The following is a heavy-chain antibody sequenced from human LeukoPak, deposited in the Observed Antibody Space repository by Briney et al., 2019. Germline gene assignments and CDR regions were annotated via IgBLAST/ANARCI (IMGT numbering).Heavy chain of an antibody. CDR3: ARGEYSSSATYYYYYYMDV. Sequence: GGSLRLSCAASGFTFSSYAMSWVRQAPGKGLEWVSVISGSGGTTYYADSVKGRFTISRDNSKNTLYLQMNSLRAEDTAVYYCARGEYSSSATYYYYYYMDVWGKGTTVTVSS. D-gene: IGHD6-6*01. CDR1: GFTFSSYA. CDR2: ISGSGGTT. J-gene: IGHJ6*03. V-gene: IGHV3-23*01.